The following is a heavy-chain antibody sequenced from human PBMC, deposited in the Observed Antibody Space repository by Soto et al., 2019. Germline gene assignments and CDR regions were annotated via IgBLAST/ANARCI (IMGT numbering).Heavy chain of an antibody. J-gene: IGHJ6*02. CDR2: IWYDGSNK. D-gene: IGHD5-18*01. Sequence: GGSLRLSCAASGFTFSSYGMHWVRQAPGKGLEWVAVIWYDGSNKYYADSVKGRFTISRDNSKNTLYLQMNSLRAEDTAVYYCARDLQLSLWLLYYGMDVWGQGTTVTVSS. V-gene: IGHV3-33*01. CDR3: ARDLQLSLWLLYYGMDV. CDR1: GFTFSSYG.